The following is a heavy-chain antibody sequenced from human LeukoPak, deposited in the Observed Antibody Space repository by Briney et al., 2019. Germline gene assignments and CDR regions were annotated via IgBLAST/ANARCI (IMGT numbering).Heavy chain of an antibody. J-gene: IGHJ6*03. V-gene: IGHV3-21*01. CDR3: ARDEGYCSHFNCQAYMSV. CDR1: GFTFSRDW. D-gene: IGHD2-15*01. Sequence: GSLRLSCVASGFTFSRDWMSWVRQAPGKGLEWVSSMDRSSTYIYYADSVKGRFTISRDNAKNSLYLQMDSLRAEDTAVYYCARDEGYCSHFNCQAYMSVWGKGTMVTVSS. CDR2: MDRSSTYI.